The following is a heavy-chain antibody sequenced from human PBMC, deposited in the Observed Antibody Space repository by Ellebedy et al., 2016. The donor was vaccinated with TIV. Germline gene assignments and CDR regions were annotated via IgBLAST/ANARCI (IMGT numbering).Heavy chain of an antibody. CDR3: ARGYLENSFDY. V-gene: IGHV3-48*02. CDR1: GLVFNKYS. J-gene: IGHJ4*02. Sequence: GESLKISCAASGLVFNKYSMDWVRQAPGKGLEWVSFISGDSGTIYYADSVQGRFTISRDNAKNSLYLQMNNLRDEDTAVYYCARGYLENSFDYWGQGTLITVSS. D-gene: IGHD1-26*01. CDR2: ISGDSGTI.